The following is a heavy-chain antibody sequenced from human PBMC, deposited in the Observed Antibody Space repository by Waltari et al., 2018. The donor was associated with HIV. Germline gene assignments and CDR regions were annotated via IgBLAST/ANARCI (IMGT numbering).Heavy chain of an antibody. CDR3: VKGGGYYDSTGNVPFDY. CDR2: IGCGGDRS. CDR1: GFGFSSYA. Sequence: VQLLESGGGLVQSGGSLTLSCAASGFGFSSYAMIWVRQGPGEGLEWVSAIGCGGDRSYYVYSGKCRFTISRDNSKNTLSLQMNGLRAEDTAVYYCVKGGGYYDSTGNVPFDYWGQGSLVTVSS. J-gene: IGHJ4*02. D-gene: IGHD3-3*01. V-gene: IGHV3-23*01.